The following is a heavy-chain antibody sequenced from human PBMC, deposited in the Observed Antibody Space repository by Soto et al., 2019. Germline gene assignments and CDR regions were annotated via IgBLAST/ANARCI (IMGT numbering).Heavy chain of an antibody. CDR3: AKDSGLLWFGELLEKRYYGMDV. J-gene: IGHJ6*02. Sequence: EVQLLESGGGLVQPGGSLRLSCAASGFTFSSYAMSWVRQAPGKGLEWVSAISGSGGSTYYADSVKGRFTISRDNSKNTLYLQMNSLRAEDTAVYYCAKDSGLLWFGELLEKRYYGMDVWGQGTTVTVSS. V-gene: IGHV3-23*01. CDR2: ISGSGGST. CDR1: GFTFSSYA. D-gene: IGHD3-10*01.